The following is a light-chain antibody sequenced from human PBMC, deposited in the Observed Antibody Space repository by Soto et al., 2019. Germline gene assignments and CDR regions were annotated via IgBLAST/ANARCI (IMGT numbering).Light chain of an antibody. CDR3: ILYVGSGIWV. CDR2: STS. CDR1: SGSVSTSNY. Sequence: QTVVTQEPSFSVSPGGTVTLTCGLNSGSVSTSNYPTWYQQTPGQAPRTLIYSTSTRSSGVPDRFSGSILENKAALTITGAQADDESDYYCILYVGSGIWVFGGGTKLT. J-gene: IGLJ3*02. V-gene: IGLV8-61*01.